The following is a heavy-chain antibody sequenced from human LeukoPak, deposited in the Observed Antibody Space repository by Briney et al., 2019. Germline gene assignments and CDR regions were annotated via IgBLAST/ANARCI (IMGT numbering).Heavy chain of an antibody. CDR2: VSTSGANI. D-gene: IGHD5-24*01. V-gene: IGHV3-23*01. J-gene: IGHJ4*02. Sequence: PGGSLRLSCVASGFTLSNYAMSWVRQAPGKGLEWISSVSTSGANIHYADSVKGRFTISRDNSRNTLFLQMTSLRAEDTAVYYCAKVGGRGGYWGEGESYFDHWGQGTLTTVSS. CDR1: GFTLSNYA. CDR3: AKVGGRGGYWGEGESYFDH.